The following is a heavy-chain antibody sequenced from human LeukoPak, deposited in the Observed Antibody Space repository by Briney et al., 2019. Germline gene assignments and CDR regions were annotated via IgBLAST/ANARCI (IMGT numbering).Heavy chain of an antibody. J-gene: IGHJ5*02. CDR3: AREPILGLLKFDP. Sequence: SETLSLTCAVSGGSISSSNWWSWVRQPPGKGLEWIGEIYHSGSTNYNPSLKSRVTISVDKFKNQFSLKLSSVTAADTAVYYCAREPILGLLKFDPWGQGTLVTVSS. CDR2: IYHSGST. V-gene: IGHV4-4*02. D-gene: IGHD3-9*01. CDR1: GGSISSSNW.